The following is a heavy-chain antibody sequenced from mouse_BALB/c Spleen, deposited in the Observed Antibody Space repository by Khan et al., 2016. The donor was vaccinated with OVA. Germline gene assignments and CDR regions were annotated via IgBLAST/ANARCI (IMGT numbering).Heavy chain of an antibody. CDR3: VRDGAYHRNDGWFAY. CDR2: INPSNGYT. CDR1: GYTFTSYT. J-gene: IGHJ3*01. D-gene: IGHD2-14*01. V-gene: IGHV1-4*01. Sequence: QVQLKQSGAELARPGASVMMSCKASGYTFTSYTIHWIKKRPGQGLEWIGYINPSNGYTNYNQKFKDKATLTTDKSSTTAYLQLSSLTSDDSAVYNCVRDGAYHRNDGWFAYWGQGTLVTVSA.